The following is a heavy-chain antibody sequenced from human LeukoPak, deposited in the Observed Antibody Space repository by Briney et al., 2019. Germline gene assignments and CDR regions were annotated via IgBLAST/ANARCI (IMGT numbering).Heavy chain of an antibody. Sequence: SETLSLTCIVSGGSISSYHWSWIRQPPGKGLEWIGNIYYSGSTNYNPSLKSRGTISVDTSKNQFSLKLTSVTAADTAVYYCARGYGDYDKRDYWGQGTLVTVSS. J-gene: IGHJ4*02. CDR1: GGSISSYH. CDR2: IYYSGST. CDR3: ARGYGDYDKRDY. D-gene: IGHD4-17*01. V-gene: IGHV4-59*08.